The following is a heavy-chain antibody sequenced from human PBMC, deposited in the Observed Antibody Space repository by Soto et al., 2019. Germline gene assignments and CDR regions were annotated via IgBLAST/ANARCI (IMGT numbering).Heavy chain of an antibody. J-gene: IGHJ5*02. CDR1: GCSLNSYY. V-gene: IGHV4-59*01. D-gene: IGHD3-22*01. CDR2: VSSTGST. CDR3: ARFSPPRKSYDSNPGWFDP. Sequence: SETLSLTFTVSGCSLNSYYSTWIRQSPGKGLEWIGYVSSTGSTNYNPSLKSRVILSLDTSTSEVSLSLTSVTAADAAVYFCARFSPPRKSYDSNPGWFDPWGQGIMVT.